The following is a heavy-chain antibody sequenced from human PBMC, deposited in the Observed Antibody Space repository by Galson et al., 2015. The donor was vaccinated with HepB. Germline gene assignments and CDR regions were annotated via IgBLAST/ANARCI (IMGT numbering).Heavy chain of an antibody. CDR2: ISSSSSHI. CDR1: GFTFRRYS. V-gene: IGHV3-21*01. Sequence: SLRLSCAASGFTFRRYSMNWVRQAPGKGLEWVSSISSSSSHIYYADSVKGRFTISRDNAKNSLYLQMNSLRAEDTAVYYCARVVSRTYCGGDCYSGGDYWGQGTLVTVSS. CDR3: ARVVSRTYCGGDCYSGGDY. J-gene: IGHJ4*02. D-gene: IGHD2-21*02.